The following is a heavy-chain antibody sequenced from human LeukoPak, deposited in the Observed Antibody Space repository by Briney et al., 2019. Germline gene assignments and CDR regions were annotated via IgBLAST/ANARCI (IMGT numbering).Heavy chain of an antibody. D-gene: IGHD2-21*01. Sequence: SETLSLTCTVSGGSISSSSYYWGWIRQPPGKGLEWIGSIYYSGSTYYNPSLKSRVTISVATSKNQFSLKLSSVTAADTAVYYCARHAISLDAFDIWGQGTMVTVSS. V-gene: IGHV4-39*01. CDR3: ARHAISLDAFDI. CDR1: GGSISSSSYY. CDR2: IYYSGST. J-gene: IGHJ3*02.